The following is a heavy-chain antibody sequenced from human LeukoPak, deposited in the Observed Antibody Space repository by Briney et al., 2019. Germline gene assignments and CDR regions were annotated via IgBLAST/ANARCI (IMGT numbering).Heavy chain of an antibody. CDR3: ARDPWFDP. CDR2: ISAYNGNT. Sequence: GASVKVSCKASGGTFSSYAIGWVRQAPGQGLEWMGWISAYNGNTNYAQKLQGRVTMTTDTSTSTAYMELRSLRSDDTAVYYCARDPWFDPWGQGTLVTVSS. CDR1: GGTFSSYA. J-gene: IGHJ5*02. V-gene: IGHV1-18*01.